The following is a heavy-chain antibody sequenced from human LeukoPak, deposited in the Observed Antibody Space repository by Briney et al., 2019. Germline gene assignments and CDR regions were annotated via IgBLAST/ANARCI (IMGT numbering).Heavy chain of an antibody. D-gene: IGHD3-16*01. J-gene: IGHJ4*02. Sequence: GGSLRLSCAASGFTFSSYAMSWVRQAPGKGLEWVAVISYDGSNKYYADSVKGRFTISRDNSKNTLYLQMNSLRAEDTAVYYCARDRSPTRDGGDYWGQGTLVTVSS. CDR3: ARDRSPTRDGGDY. CDR1: GFTFSSYA. V-gene: IGHV3-30-3*01. CDR2: ISYDGSNK.